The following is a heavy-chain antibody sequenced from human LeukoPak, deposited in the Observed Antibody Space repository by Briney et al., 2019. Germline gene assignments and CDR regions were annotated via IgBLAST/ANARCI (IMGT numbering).Heavy chain of an antibody. J-gene: IGHJ6*04. D-gene: IGHD5-12*01. V-gene: IGHV4-59*01. CDR1: GGSISSYY. CDR3: ARVDIVAAGPNYYYGMDV. Sequence: SETLSLTCTVSGGSISSYYWSWIRQPPGKGLEGIGYIYYSGSTNYNPSLKSRVTISVDTSKNQFSLKLSSVTAADTAVYYCARVDIVAAGPNYYYGMDVWGKGTTVTVSS. CDR2: IYYSGST.